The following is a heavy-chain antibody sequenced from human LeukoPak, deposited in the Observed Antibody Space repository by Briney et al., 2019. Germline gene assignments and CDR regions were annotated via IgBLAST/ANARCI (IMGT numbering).Heavy chain of an antibody. V-gene: IGHV3-48*01. D-gene: IGHD5-12*01. Sequence: PGGSLRVPCAASGFTFSSYSMNWVRQAPGKGLEWVSYISRSSSTIYYADSVKGRFTISRDNAKNSLYLQMNSLRAEDTAVYYCARDARGYSGYLDYWGQGTLVTVSS. J-gene: IGHJ4*02. CDR2: ISRSSSTI. CDR3: ARDARGYSGYLDY. CDR1: GFTFSSYS.